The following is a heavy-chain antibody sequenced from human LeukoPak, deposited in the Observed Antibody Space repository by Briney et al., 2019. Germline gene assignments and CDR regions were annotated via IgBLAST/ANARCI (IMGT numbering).Heavy chain of an antibody. D-gene: IGHD5-12*01. CDR2: IYYSGST. V-gene: IGHV4-59*01. CDR3: ARGRDIVATTDFDY. J-gene: IGHJ4*02. Sequence: SETLSLTCTVSGGSISSYYWSWIRQPPGKGLEWIGYIYYSGSTNYNPSLKSRVTISVDTSKNQFSLKLSSVTAADTAVYYCARGRDIVATTDFDYWGQGTLDTVSS. CDR1: GGSISSYY.